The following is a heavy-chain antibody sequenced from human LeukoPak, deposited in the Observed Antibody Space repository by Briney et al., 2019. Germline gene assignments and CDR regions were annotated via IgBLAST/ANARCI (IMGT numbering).Heavy chain of an antibody. J-gene: IGHJ6*03. CDR2: INPNSGVT. V-gene: IGHV1-2*02. D-gene: IGHD1-26*01. Sequence: ASVKVSCKASGYTFTGYYMHWLRQAPGQGLEWMGWINPNSGVTNYAQKFQGRVTMTRDTSISTAYMELSRLRSDDTAVYYCASPGGRNYYYYMDVWGKGTTVTVSS. CDR1: GYTFTGYY. CDR3: ASPGGRNYYYYMDV.